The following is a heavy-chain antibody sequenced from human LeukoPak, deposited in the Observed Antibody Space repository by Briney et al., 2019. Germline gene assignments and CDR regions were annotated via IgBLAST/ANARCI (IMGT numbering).Heavy chain of an antibody. V-gene: IGHV3-33*01. CDR1: GFTFSSYG. CDR2: IWYDGSNK. CDR3: ASGYYYDSSGDFDY. Sequence: PGRSLRLSCAASGFTFSSYGMHWVRQAPGKGLEWVAVIWYDGSNKYYADSVKGRFTISRDNSKNTLYLQMNSLRAEDTAVYYCASGYYYDSSGDFDYWGQGTLVTVSS. J-gene: IGHJ4*02. D-gene: IGHD3-22*01.